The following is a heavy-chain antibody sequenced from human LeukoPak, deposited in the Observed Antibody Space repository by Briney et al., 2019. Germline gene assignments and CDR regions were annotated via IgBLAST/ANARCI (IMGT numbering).Heavy chain of an antibody. V-gene: IGHV1-2*04. CDR2: IKPNSGGT. CDR3: ARGVVATPREYYFDY. Sequence: ASVTVSCKASGYTFTGYYMHWVRQAHGPGHEWMGWIKPNSGGTNYAQKFQGWVTMTRDTSISTAYMELSRLRSDDTAVYYCARGVVATPREYYFDYWGQGTLFTVSS. J-gene: IGHJ4*02. CDR1: GYTFTGYY. D-gene: IGHD5-12*01.